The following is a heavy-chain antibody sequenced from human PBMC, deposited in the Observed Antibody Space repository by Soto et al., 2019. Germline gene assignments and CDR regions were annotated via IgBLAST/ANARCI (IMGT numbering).Heavy chain of an antibody. CDR2: IWYDGSNK. V-gene: IGHV3-33*01. CDR3: ARDSARAGGMDV. Sequence: QVQLVESGGGVVQPGRSLRLSCAASGFTFSSYGMHWVRQAPGKGLEWVAVIWYDGSNKYYVDSVKGRFTISRDNSKNTLYLQMDSLRAEDTAVYPCARDSARAGGMDVWGQGTTVTVSS. CDR1: GFTFSSYG. D-gene: IGHD6-6*01. J-gene: IGHJ6*02.